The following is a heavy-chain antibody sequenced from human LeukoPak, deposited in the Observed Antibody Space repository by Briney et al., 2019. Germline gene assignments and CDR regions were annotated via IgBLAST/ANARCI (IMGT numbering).Heavy chain of an antibody. CDR3: ARDGEGVGGYVTWYHYGMDV. CDR2: IYTSGST. CDR1: GGSISSYY. J-gene: IGHJ6*02. D-gene: IGHD5-12*01. V-gene: IGHV4-4*07. Sequence: SETLSLTCTVSGGSISSYYWSWIRQPAGKGLEWIGRIYTSGSTNYNPSLKSRVTMSVDTSKNQFSLKLSSVTAADTAVYYCARDGEGVGGYVTWYHYGMDVWGQGTTVTVSS.